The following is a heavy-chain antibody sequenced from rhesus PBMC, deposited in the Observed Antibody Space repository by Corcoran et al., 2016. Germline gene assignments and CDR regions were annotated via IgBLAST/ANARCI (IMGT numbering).Heavy chain of an antibody. CDR1: GGTISSGYYY. V-gene: IGHV4S12*01. CDR3: ARAYWGDYYIDY. Sequence: QVQLQESGPGVGKPSETLSLTCAVAGGTISSGYYYWSWTRQPPGKGLEWIGGIYSNSESTNYNSSLKSRVTISKDTSKNQFSLKLSSVAATDTAVYYCARAYWGDYYIDYWGQGVLVTVSS. J-gene: IGHJ4*01. CDR2: IYSNSEST. D-gene: IGHD3-34*01.